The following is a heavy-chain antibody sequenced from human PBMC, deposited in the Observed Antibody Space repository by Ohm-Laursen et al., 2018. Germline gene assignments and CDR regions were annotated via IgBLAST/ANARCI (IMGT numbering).Heavy chain of an antibody. V-gene: IGHV4-4*07. CDR2: ISSSGST. CDR3: ARDQCRGGGWYGFDY. CDR1: AGSITNYY. J-gene: IGHJ4*02. Sequence: SETLSLTWTVSAGSITNYYWTWVRQPAGKGLEWIGRISSSGSTNYNPSLKSRVTMSVDTTKNQFSLKLSSVTAADTAVYYCARDQCRGGGWYGFDYWGQGTLVTVSS. D-gene: IGHD6-19*01.